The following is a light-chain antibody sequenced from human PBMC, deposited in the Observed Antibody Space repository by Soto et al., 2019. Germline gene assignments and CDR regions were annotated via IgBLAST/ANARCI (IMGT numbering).Light chain of an antibody. CDR3: QNYDTVRPRYT. CDR1: QTISSW. V-gene: IGKV1-5*03. Sequence: DIQMTQSPSTLSGSVGDRVTITCRASQTISSWLAWYQQKPGKAPKLLIYKASTLKSGVPSRFSGSGSGTEFTLTISSLQPEDIATYYCQNYDTVRPRYTFGQGTKLQIK. CDR2: KAS. J-gene: IGKJ2*01.